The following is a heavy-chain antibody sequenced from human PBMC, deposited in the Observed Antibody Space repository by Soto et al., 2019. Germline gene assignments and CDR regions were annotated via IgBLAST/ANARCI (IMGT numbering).Heavy chain of an antibody. CDR2: ISYDGSNK. CDR1: GFTFSSYG. Sequence: VQLVESGGGVVQPGRSLRLSCAASGFTFSSYGMHWVRQAPGKGLEWVAVISYDGSNKYYADSVKGRFTISRDNSKNTLYLQMNSLRAEDTAVYYCAKDEGAVAGEYYYYYGMDVWGQGTTVTVSS. D-gene: IGHD6-19*01. J-gene: IGHJ6*02. CDR3: AKDEGAVAGEYYYYYGMDV. V-gene: IGHV3-30*18.